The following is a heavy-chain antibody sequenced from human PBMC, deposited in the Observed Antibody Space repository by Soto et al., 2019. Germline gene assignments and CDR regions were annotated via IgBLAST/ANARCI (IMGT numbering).Heavy chain of an antibody. V-gene: IGHV3-23*01. D-gene: IGHD1-26*01. CDR2: ISDGGDGS. J-gene: IGHJ4*02. CDR3: AKGGMGRAPGLEY. CDR1: GFTFSSYA. Sequence: EVQVLKSGGGLVQPGGSLRLSCAASGFTFSSYAMTWVRQAPGKGLEWISSISDGGDGSYYADSVKGRFTLSRDNSKNTLSLQMNSLRADDTAVYYCAKGGMGRAPGLEYWGQGTLVTVSS.